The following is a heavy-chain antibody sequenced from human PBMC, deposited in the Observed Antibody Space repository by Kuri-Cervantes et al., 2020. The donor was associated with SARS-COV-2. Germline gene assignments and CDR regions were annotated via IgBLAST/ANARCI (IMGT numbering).Heavy chain of an antibody. CDR1: GFTFSSYG. V-gene: IGHV3-30*02. D-gene: IGHD3-3*01. CDR3: ARENLEWFDGFDI. CDR2: IRYDGSNK. J-gene: IGHJ3*02. Sequence: GESLKISCASSGFTFSSYGMHWVRQAPGKGLEWVAFIRYDGSNKYYAGSVKGRFTISRDNSKNTLYLQMNSLRAEDTAVYYCARENLEWFDGFDIWGQGTMVTVSS.